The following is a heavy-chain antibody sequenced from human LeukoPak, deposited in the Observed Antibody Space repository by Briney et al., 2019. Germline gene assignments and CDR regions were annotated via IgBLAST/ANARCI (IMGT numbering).Heavy chain of an antibody. Sequence: SETLSLTCAVYGVSFSGYYWSWIRQPPGKGLEWIGEINHSGSTNYNPSPKSRVTISVDTSTNQFSLKLSSVADAATAVYYCGRLPYYYDSSGYYGGHYFDYWGEGTLVTVSS. J-gene: IGHJ4*02. V-gene: IGHV4-34*01. CDR1: GVSFSGYY. CDR3: GRLPYYYDSSGYYGGHYFDY. CDR2: INHSGST. D-gene: IGHD3-22*01.